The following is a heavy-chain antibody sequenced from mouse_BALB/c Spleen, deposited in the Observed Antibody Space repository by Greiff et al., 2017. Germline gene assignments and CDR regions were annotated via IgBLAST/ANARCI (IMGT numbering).Heavy chain of an antibody. CDR3: ARHSTMIFDY. Sequence: VQLQQPGAELVKPGASVKLSCKASGYTFTSYWMHWVKQRPGQGLEWIGEINPSNGRTNYNEKFKSKATLTVDKSSSTAYMQLSSLTSEDSAVYYCARHSTMIFDYWGQGTTLTVSS. J-gene: IGHJ2*01. CDR2: INPSNGRT. CDR1: GYTFTSYW. D-gene: IGHD2-4*01. V-gene: IGHV1S81*02.